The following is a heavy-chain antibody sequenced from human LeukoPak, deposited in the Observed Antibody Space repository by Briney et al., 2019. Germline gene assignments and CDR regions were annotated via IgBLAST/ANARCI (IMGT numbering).Heavy chain of an antibody. CDR2: IYYSGST. Sequence: SETLSLTCTASGGSISSYYWSWIRQPPGKGLEWIGYIYYSGSTTYNPSPKNRLTISVDTSNNQSSLKLSSVPTADTAAYYCARGGIRLWHFWGQGPLVTVSA. D-gene: IGHD5-18*01. CDR3: ARGGIRLWHF. V-gene: IGHV4-59*01. CDR1: GGSISSYY. J-gene: IGHJ4*02.